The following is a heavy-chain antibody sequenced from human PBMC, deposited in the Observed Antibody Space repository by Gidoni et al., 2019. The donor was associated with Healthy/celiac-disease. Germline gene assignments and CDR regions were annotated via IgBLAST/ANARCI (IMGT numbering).Heavy chain of an antibody. Sequence: EVQLVESGGGLVQQGRSLRLSCTACGFTFGVYAMSWFRQAPGKGVGWVGFIRSKAYGGTTEYAASVKGRFTISRDDSKSIAYLQMNSLKTEDTAVYYCTRTVTPDGYWGQGTLVTVSS. J-gene: IGHJ4*02. CDR2: IRSKAYGGTT. D-gene: IGHD4-17*01. CDR3: TRTVTPDGY. CDR1: GFTFGVYA. V-gene: IGHV3-49*03.